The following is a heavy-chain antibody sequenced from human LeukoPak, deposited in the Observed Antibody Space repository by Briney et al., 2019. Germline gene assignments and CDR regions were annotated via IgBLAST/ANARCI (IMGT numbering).Heavy chain of an antibody. D-gene: IGHD6-13*01. J-gene: IGHJ6*02. Sequence: GGSLRLSCAASGFTFSSYEMNWVRQAPGKGLEWVSYISSSGSTIYYADSVKGRFTISRDNAKNSLYLQMNSLRAEDTAVYYCLIEQQLGSYYYYGMDVWGQGTTVTVSS. CDR2: ISSSGSTI. V-gene: IGHV3-48*03. CDR3: LIEQQLGSYYYYGMDV. CDR1: GFTFSSYE.